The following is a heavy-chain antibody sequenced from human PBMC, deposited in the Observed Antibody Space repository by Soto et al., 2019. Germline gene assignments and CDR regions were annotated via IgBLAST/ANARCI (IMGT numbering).Heavy chain of an antibody. CDR2: IYYSGST. V-gene: IGHV4-39*01. CDR1: GGSISSSSYY. CDR3: ARHDAGPTTVTTAWFDP. J-gene: IGHJ5*02. D-gene: IGHD4-17*01. Sequence: QLQLQESGPGLVKPSETLSLTCTVSGGSISSSSYYWGWIRQPPGKGLEWIGSIYYSGSTYYNPSLKSRVTISVDTSKNQFSLKLSSVTAADTAVYYCARHDAGPTTVTTAWFDPWGQGTLVTVSS.